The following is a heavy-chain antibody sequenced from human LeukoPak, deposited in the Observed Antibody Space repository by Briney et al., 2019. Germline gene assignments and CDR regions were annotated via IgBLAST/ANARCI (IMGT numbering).Heavy chain of an antibody. Sequence: GGSLRLSCAASGFTFSSYSMNWVRQAPGKGLEWVSSISSSSSYIYYADSVKGRFTISRDYAKNSLYLQMNSLRAEDTAVYYCARNVAGTGVLFDYWGQGTLVTVSS. CDR3: ARNVAGTGVLFDY. CDR2: ISSSSSYI. V-gene: IGHV3-21*01. J-gene: IGHJ4*02. CDR1: GFTFSSYS. D-gene: IGHD3/OR15-3a*01.